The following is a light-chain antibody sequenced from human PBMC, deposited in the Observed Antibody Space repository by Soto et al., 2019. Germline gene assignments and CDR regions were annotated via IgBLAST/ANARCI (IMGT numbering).Light chain of an antibody. Sequence: EIVLTQSPGTLSLSPGEGATLSCRASQSVSSTYLAWYQQNPGQAPRLLIYGASSRATGIPDRFSGSGSGPDFTLTISRLEPEDFAVYYCQQYGSSPITFGQGTRLEIK. CDR3: QQYGSSPIT. V-gene: IGKV3-20*01. CDR2: GAS. CDR1: QSVSSTY. J-gene: IGKJ5*01.